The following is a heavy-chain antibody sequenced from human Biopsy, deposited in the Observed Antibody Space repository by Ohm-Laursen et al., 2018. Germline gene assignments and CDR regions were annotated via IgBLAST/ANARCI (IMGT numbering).Heavy chain of an antibody. D-gene: IGHD2-8*02. Sequence: GTLSLTCTVSSASINLYYWGWIRQSPGKGLDWIGYINHSGHTNYNPSLKSRLTMSVDTSKNQFSLKLTSVTAADTAVYYCARDRIAYCTATSCDNFGLDVWGQGTTVTVSS. CDR3: ARDRIAYCTATSCDNFGLDV. CDR1: SASINLYY. V-gene: IGHV4-59*01. J-gene: IGHJ6*02. CDR2: INHSGHT.